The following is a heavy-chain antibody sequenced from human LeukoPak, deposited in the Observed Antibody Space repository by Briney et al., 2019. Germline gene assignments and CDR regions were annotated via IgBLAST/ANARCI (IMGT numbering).Heavy chain of an antibody. CDR3: AKDGDRGNSWSYLDY. V-gene: IGHV3-30*18. CDR2: ISYDGSNK. J-gene: IGHJ4*02. Sequence: PGGSPRLSCAAYGFKFSNNGMHWVRQAPGKGLEWVAVISYDGSNKYYADSVRGRFTISRDNSKNTLYLQMNSLRAEDTAVYYCAKDGDRGNSWSYLDYWGQGTLVTVSS. CDR1: GFKFSNNG. D-gene: IGHD4-23*01.